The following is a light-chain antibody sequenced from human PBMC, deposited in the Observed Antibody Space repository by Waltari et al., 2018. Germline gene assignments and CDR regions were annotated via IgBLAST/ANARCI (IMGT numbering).Light chain of an antibody. Sequence: ELVLTQSPGTLSLSPGERATLSCRASQSVSSNYLAWYQQKPGQAPRLLIYGASSRATGIPDRFSGSGSGTDFTLTISRLEPEDFAVYYCQQYGSSPFTFGPGTKVVIK. CDR1: QSVSSNY. V-gene: IGKV3-20*01. J-gene: IGKJ3*01. CDR2: GAS. CDR3: QQYGSSPFT.